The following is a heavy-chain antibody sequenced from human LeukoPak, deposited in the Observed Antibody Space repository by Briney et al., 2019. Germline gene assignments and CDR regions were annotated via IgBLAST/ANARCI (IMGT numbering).Heavy chain of an antibody. Sequence: GGSLRLSCAASEFTFSSYAMHWVRQAPGKGLEWVAVISYDGSNKYYADSVKGRFTISRDNSKNTLYLQMNSLRAEDTAVYYCARDRVSDFWSGYYKDCYGMDVWGQGTTVTVSS. CDR3: ARDRVSDFWSGYYKDCYGMDV. V-gene: IGHV3-30-3*01. J-gene: IGHJ6*02. CDR1: EFTFSSYA. D-gene: IGHD3-3*01. CDR2: ISYDGSNK.